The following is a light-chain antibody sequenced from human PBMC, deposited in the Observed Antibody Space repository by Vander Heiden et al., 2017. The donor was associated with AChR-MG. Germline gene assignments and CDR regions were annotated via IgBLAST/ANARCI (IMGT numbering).Light chain of an antibody. CDR1: SSNIGRNS. Sequence: QSVLTQPPSVSAAPGQKVTISCSGTSSNIGRNSGSWYQQFPGTVPQLLIHDDDERPSGIPDRFSGSKSGTSAFLGITGLQTGDEADYYCGTWDSTLSVVVLGGGTKLTVL. CDR2: DDD. J-gene: IGLJ2*01. CDR3: GTWDSTLSVVV. V-gene: IGLV1-51*01.